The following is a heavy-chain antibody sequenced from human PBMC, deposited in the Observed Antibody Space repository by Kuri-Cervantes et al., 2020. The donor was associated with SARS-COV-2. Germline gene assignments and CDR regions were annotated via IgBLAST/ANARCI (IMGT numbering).Heavy chain of an antibody. CDR3: VRDGDHWNFDY. V-gene: IGHV3-74*01. D-gene: IGHD1-1*01. CDR2: INPDGSYT. Sequence: GESLKISCAASGFTFSGHWLHWVRQAPGKGLVWVSRINPDGSYTDNADSVKGRFTLSRDNAKNMLFLQMNSLRAEDTAVYYCVRDGDHWNFDYWGQGTLVTVSS. J-gene: IGHJ4*02. CDR1: GFTFSGHW.